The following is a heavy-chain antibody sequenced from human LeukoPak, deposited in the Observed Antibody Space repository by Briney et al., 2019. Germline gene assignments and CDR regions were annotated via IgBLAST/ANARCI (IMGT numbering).Heavy chain of an antibody. V-gene: IGHV5-51*01. CDR2: IYPGDSRV. Sequence: GESLKISCKGVGYSFTNYWIGWVRQMPGKGMEWMGVIYPGDSRVRYNPSFQGQVTISVDKSVSTAYLQWISLKASDTAMYYCACRDLSSTWSYPWGQGTLVTDSS. CDR3: ACRDLSSTWSYP. CDR1: GYSFTNYW. J-gene: IGHJ5*02. D-gene: IGHD6-13*01.